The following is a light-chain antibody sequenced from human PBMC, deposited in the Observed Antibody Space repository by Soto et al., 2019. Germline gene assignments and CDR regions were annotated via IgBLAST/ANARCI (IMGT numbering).Light chain of an antibody. V-gene: IGKV3-15*01. J-gene: IGKJ1*01. CDR2: GAS. CDR1: RSVSSN. CDR3: QQYHDWWT. Sequence: EIVMTQSPATLSVFPGESATLSCRASRSVSSNLTWYQQKPGQAPRLLIYGASTRAPGVPGRFSGSGSGTEFILTISSLQAEDFAVYYCQQYHDWWTFGQGTKVEIK.